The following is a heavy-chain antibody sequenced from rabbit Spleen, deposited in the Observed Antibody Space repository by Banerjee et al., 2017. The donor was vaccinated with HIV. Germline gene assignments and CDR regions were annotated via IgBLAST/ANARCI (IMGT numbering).Heavy chain of an antibody. D-gene: IGHD3-1*01. CDR2: GYPDGIGST. CDR3: ARGTGADMGGGL. V-gene: IGHV1S45*01. CDR1: GFSFSTSYY. J-gene: IGHJ4*01. Sequence: QEQLVEYGGDLVQPEGSLTLTCKASGFSFSTSYYICWVRQAPGKGLEWIGCGYPDGIGSTAYASWAKGRFTISKSSSTTVTLQMTSLTAADTATYFCARGTGADMGGGLWGPGTLVTVS.